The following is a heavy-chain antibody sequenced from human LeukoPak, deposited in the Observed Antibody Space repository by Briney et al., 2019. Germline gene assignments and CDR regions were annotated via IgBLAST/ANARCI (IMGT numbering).Heavy chain of an antibody. D-gene: IGHD7-27*01. CDR1: GFTFSSYW. CDR2: IKPDGSEK. Sequence: GGSLRLSCAASGFTFSSYWMTWVRQAPGKGLEWVANIKPDGSEKSYVDSVRGRFTISRDNAKNSLYLQMNSLRAEDTAVYYCARSLTGVTSYWGQGALVTVSS. V-gene: IGHV3-7*01. J-gene: IGHJ4*02. CDR3: ARSLTGVTSY.